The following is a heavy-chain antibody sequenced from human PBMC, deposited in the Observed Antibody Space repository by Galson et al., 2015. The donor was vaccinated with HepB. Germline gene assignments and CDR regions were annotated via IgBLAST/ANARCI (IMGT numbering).Heavy chain of an antibody. CDR3: ARRNFDEEAFDY. J-gene: IGHJ4*02. Sequence: SVKVSCKASGYTFTSHTLDWLRQAPGKGPEWVGRINTYNGQTAFAQKFQGRVTMTIETSTSTAYMELRSLRSDDTAVYYCARRNFDEEAFDYWGQGTLVTVSS. V-gene: IGHV1-18*01. CDR2: INTYNGQT. CDR1: GYTFTSHT.